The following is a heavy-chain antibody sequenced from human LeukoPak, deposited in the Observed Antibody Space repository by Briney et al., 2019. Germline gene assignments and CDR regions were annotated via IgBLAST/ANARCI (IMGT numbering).Heavy chain of an antibody. D-gene: IGHD3-3*01. CDR2: IKSKTDGGTT. CDR3: TTVPTFSTIFGVPYSGYYYMDV. J-gene: IGHJ6*03. V-gene: IGHV3-15*01. CDR1: GFTFSNAW. Sequence: PGGSLRLSCAASGFTFSNAWMSWVRQAPGKGLEWVGRIKSKTDGGTTDYAAPVKGRFTIYRDDSKNTLYLQMNSLKTEDTAVYYCTTVPTFSTIFGVPYSGYYYMDVWGKETTVTVSS.